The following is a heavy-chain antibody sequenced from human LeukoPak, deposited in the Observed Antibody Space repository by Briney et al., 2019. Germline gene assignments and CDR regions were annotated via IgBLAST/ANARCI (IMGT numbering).Heavy chain of an antibody. J-gene: IGHJ4*02. CDR3: ASIAASGDYFDY. D-gene: IGHD6-13*01. CDR2: IWYDGSNK. Sequence: PGGSLRLSCAASGFIFSNYGMHWVRQAPGKGLEWVAVIWYDGSNKYYADSVKGRFTISRDNSKNTVYLQMNSLRAEDTAVYCCASIAASGDYFDYWGQGTLVTVSS. CDR1: GFIFSNYG. V-gene: IGHV3-33*01.